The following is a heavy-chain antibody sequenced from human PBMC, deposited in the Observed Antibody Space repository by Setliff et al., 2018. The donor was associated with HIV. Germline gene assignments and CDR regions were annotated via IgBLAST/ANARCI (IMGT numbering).Heavy chain of an antibody. Sequence: PGGSLRLSCTASEFTFSNYWMNWVRQAPGKRPEWVANIKDDGRDKFYLDSVKGRFTISRDNAKNSLYLQMNSLRAEDAAVYYCAREVWSEDDNWGQGTLVTVSS. V-gene: IGHV3-7*05. CDR2: IKDDGRDK. D-gene: IGHD3-10*01. CDR3: AREVWSEDDN. J-gene: IGHJ4*02. CDR1: EFTFSNYW.